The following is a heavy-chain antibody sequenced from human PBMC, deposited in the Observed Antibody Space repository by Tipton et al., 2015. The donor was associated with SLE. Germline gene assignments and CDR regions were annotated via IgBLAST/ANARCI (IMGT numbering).Heavy chain of an antibody. Sequence: TLSLTCTVSGGSVSSGSQYWSWIRQSAGKGLEWIGRFYTRGSTNYNPSLMSRVAISLDTSKNQFSLKLSSVTAADTAVYYCAREAGLSSRSYYHGYMDVWGKGTTVTISS. CDR1: GGSVSSGSQY. J-gene: IGHJ6*03. D-gene: IGHD6-13*01. V-gene: IGHV4-61*02. CDR3: AREAGLSSRSYYHGYMDV. CDR2: FYTRGST.